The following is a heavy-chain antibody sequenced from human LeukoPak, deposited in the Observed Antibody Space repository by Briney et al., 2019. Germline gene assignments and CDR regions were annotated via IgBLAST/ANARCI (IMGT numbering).Heavy chain of an antibody. Sequence: PSQTLSLTCTVSGGSISSGGYYWSWIRQPPGKGLEWIGYIYHSGSTYYNPSLKSRVTISVDRSKNQFSLKLSSVTAADTAVYYCARASIAYYYYYYMGVWGKGTTVTVSS. J-gene: IGHJ6*03. CDR3: ARASIAYYYYYYMGV. CDR1: GGSISSGGYY. D-gene: IGHD2/OR15-2a*01. V-gene: IGHV4-30-2*01. CDR2: IYHSGST.